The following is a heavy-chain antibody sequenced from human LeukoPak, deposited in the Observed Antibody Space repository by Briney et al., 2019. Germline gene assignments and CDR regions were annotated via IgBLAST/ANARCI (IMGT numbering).Heavy chain of an antibody. V-gene: IGHV3-21*01. CDR1: GFTFSSYT. J-gene: IGHJ6*03. CDR3: AVVRGVIWSVFMDV. Sequence: GGSLRLSCAASGFTFSSYTMNWVRQAPGKGLEWVSSISSSSSYIYYADSVKGRFTISRDNAKNSLYLQMNSLRAEDTAVYYCAVVRGVIWSVFMDVWGKGTTAAISS. D-gene: IGHD3-10*01. CDR2: ISSSSSYI.